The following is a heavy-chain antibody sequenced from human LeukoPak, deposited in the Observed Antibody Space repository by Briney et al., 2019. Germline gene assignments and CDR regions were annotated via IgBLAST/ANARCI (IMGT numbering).Heavy chain of an antibody. CDR2: INPSGGST. Sequence: ASVKVSCKASGYTFTSYYMHWVRQAPGQGLEWMGIINPSGGSTSYAQKFQGRVTMTRDASTSTVYMELSSLRSEDTAVYYCARARRGNWFDPWGQGTLVTVSS. J-gene: IGHJ5*02. D-gene: IGHD3-16*01. CDR3: ARARRGNWFDP. CDR1: GYTFTSYY. V-gene: IGHV1-46*01.